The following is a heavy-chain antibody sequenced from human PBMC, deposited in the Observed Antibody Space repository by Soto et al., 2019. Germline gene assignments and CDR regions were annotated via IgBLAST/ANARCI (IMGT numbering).Heavy chain of an antibody. V-gene: IGHV1-8*01. J-gene: IGHJ6*02. Sequence: GASVKVSCKASGYTFTSYDINWVRQATGQGLELMGWMNPNSGNTGYAQKFQGRVTMTRDTSISTAYMELSRLRSDDTAVYYCARGLGPVISGYSSSWYVSSYYYYGMDVWGQGTTVTVSS. CDR3: ARGLGPVISGYSSSWYVSSYYYYGMDV. D-gene: IGHD6-13*01. CDR2: MNPNSGNT. CDR1: GYTFTSYD.